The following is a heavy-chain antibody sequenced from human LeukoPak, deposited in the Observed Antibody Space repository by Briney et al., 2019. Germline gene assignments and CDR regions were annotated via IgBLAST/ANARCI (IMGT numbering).Heavy chain of an antibody. CDR1: AYTLSGYY. J-gene: IGHJ4*02. V-gene: IGHV1-2*02. CDR2: INPKSGVT. D-gene: IGHD6-19*01. CDR3: ARRIAVAGSPVYYFDY. Sequence: GASVKVSCKASAYTLSGYYMHWVRQAPGQGLEWTGWINPKSGVTNYAQKFQGRVTMTWDTSINTTFMELSRLRSDDTAVYYCARRIAVAGSPVYYFDYWGQGTLVTVSS.